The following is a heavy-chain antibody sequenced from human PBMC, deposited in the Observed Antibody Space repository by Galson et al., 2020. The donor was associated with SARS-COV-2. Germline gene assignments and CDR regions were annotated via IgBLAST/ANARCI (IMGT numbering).Heavy chain of an antibody. Sequence: SETLSLTCTVSGGSISSYYWNWIRQPPGKGLEWIGYIYYSGSNNYNPTLKSRVTISVDTTKNQFYLKLSSVTGADTAVYYCARESRHCSGGRCYSLGAFDIWGQGTMVTVSS. CDR1: GGSISSYY. V-gene: IGHV4-59*01. CDR3: ARESRHCSGGRCYSLGAFDI. CDR2: IYYSGSN. D-gene: IGHD2-15*01. J-gene: IGHJ3*02.